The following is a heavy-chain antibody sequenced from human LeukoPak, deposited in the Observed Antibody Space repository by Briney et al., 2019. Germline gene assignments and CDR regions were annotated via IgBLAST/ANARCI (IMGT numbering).Heavy chain of an antibody. V-gene: IGHV1-8*01. CDR3: ARGLGYYGSGSYYGENWFDP. J-gene: IGHJ5*02. CDR2: MSPNSGNT. D-gene: IGHD3-10*01. CDR1: GYTFTSYD. Sequence: ASVKVSCKASGYTFTSYDINWVRQAPGQGLEWMGWMSPNSGNTGYAQKFQGRVTMTRNTSISTAYMELSSLRSEDTAVYYCARGLGYYGSGSYYGENWFDPWGQGTLVTVSS.